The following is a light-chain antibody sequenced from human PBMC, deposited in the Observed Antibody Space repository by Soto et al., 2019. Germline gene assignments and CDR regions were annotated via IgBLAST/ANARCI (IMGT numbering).Light chain of an antibody. V-gene: IGLV2-8*01. CDR2: EVI. J-gene: IGLJ2*01. CDR1: SSDVGGYNW. Sequence: HSVLTQPPSASGSPGQSVTISCTGTSSDVGGYNWVSWYQQHPGKAPKLMIYEVIKRPSGVPDRFSGSKSGNTASLTVSGLQAEDEADYYCSSYAGSDIVIFGGGTKLTVL. CDR3: SSYAGSDIVI.